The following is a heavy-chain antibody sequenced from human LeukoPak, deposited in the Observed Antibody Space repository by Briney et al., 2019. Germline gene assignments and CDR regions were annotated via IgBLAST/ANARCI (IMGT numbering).Heavy chain of an antibody. CDR2: INPNSGGT. CDR3: ARRFIAARRGHGLFAP. D-gene: IGHD6-6*01. CDR1: GYTFTGYY. V-gene: IGHV1-2*02. Sequence: ASVKVSCKASGYTFTGYYMHWVRQAPGQGLEWMGWINPNSGGTNYAQKFQGRVTMTRDTSISTAYMELSRLRSDDTAVYYCARRFIAARRGHGLFAPGGQGTLATDPS. J-gene: IGHJ5*02.